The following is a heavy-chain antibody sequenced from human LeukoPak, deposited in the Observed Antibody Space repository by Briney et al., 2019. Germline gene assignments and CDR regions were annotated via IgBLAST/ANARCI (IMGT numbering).Heavy chain of an antibody. CDR3: ARGRFTGTLFDY. V-gene: IGHV4-34*01. D-gene: IGHD1-1*01. CDR2: INHSGST. Sequence: SETLSLTCAVYGGSFSGYYWSWIRQPPGKGLEWIGEINHSGSTNYNPSLKSRVTISVDTSKNQFSLKLSSVTAADTAVYYCARGRFTGTLFDYWGQGTLVTVSS. CDR1: GGSFSGYY. J-gene: IGHJ4*02.